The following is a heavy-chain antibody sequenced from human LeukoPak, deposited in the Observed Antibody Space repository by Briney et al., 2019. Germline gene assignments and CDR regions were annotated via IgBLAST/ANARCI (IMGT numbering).Heavy chain of an antibody. CDR3: ASFPYYGSGSYSPSSDY. Sequence: GGSLRLSCAVSGFTFDDYAMHWVRQVPGKGLEWVLGINWNSDSIGYADSVKGRFTTSRDNAKNSLYLQMNSLRVEDTAVYYCASFPYYGSGSYSPSSDYWGQGTLVTVSS. CDR2: INWNSDSI. D-gene: IGHD3-10*01. J-gene: IGHJ4*02. V-gene: IGHV3-9*01. CDR1: GFTFDDYA.